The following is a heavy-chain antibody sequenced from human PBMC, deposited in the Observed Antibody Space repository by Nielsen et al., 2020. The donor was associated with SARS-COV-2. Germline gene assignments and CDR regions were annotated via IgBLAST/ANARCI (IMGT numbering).Heavy chain of an antibody. J-gene: IGHJ4*02. CDR2: ISNRESGSVT. V-gene: IGHV3-11*01. CDR3: AKVRSWRLDAFDS. Sequence: GESLKISCAASGFALSDHFMSWIRQAPGKGLEWISYISNRESGSVTYYADSVKGRFTISRDSAKSSLYLQMDSLRVEDTAVYYCAKVRSWRLDAFDSWGQGTLVTVSS. CDR1: GFALSDHF. D-gene: IGHD6-13*01.